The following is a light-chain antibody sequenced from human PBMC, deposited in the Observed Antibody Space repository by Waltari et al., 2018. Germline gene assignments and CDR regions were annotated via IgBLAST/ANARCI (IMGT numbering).Light chain of an antibody. V-gene: IGLV2-14*01. CDR2: DVS. Sequence: QSALTPPASVSGSPGQSITISCTGTSSDVGFYNYVPWYQQHPGKAPNLMIYDVSERPSGVSNRFSGSKSGNTASLTISGLQAEDEADYYCNSYAGSSSWVFGGGTKLTVL. CDR3: NSYAGSSSWV. J-gene: IGLJ3*02. CDR1: SSDVGFYNY.